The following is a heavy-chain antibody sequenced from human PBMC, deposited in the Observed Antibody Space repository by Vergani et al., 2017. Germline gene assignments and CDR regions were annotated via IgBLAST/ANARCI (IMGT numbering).Heavy chain of an antibody. Sequence: EVQLVESGGGLVQPGRSLRLSCAASGFTFDDYAMHWVRQAPGKGLEWVSGIGWNSGSIGYADSVKGRFTISRDNAKNSLYLQMNSLRAEDTALYYCAKNMGIVGVTANSFDGCGERRIVSLS. V-gene: IGHV3-9*01. CDR3: AKNMGIVGVTANSFDG. CDR2: IGWNSGSI. J-gene: IGHJ3*01. CDR1: GFTFDDYA. D-gene: IGHD2-21*02.